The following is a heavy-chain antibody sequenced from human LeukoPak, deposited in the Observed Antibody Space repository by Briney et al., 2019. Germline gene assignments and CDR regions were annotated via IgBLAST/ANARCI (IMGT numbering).Heavy chain of an antibody. CDR1: GYTFTGYY. CDR2: INPNSGGT. CDR3: ARDLVVVPAAIGGLFHP. Sequence: ASVKVSCKASGYTFTGYYMHWVRQAPGQGLEWMGWINPNSGGTNYAQKFQGRVTMTRDTSISTAYMELSRLRSDDTAVYYCARDLVVVPAAIGGLFHPWGQGTLLTVSS. J-gene: IGHJ5*02. D-gene: IGHD2-2*01. V-gene: IGHV1-2*02.